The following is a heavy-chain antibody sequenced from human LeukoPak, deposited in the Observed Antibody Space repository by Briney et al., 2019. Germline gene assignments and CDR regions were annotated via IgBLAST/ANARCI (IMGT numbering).Heavy chain of an antibody. CDR2: ISAYNGNT. Sequence: ASVKVSCKASGYTFTSYGISWVRQAPGQGLEWMGWISAYNGNTNYAQKLQGRVTMTTDTSTSTAYMELRSLRSDDTAVYYCARDRDTIPTTDAGGDHFHHWGQGTLVTVSS. D-gene: IGHD1-1*01. V-gene: IGHV1-18*01. J-gene: IGHJ4*02. CDR3: ARDRDTIPTTDAGGDHFHH. CDR1: GYTFTSYG.